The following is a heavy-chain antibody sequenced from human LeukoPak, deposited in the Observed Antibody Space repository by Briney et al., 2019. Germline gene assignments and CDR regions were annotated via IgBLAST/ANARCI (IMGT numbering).Heavy chain of an antibody. CDR3: ARATMIGWNWFDP. Sequence: SETLSLTCTVSGGSISSYYWSWIRQPPGKGLEWIGYIYYSGSTNYNPSLKSRVTISVDTSKNQFSLKLSSVTAADTAVYYCARATMIGWNWFDPWAREPWSPSPQ. J-gene: IGHJ5*02. V-gene: IGHV4-59*01. CDR1: GGSISSYY. D-gene: IGHD3-22*01. CDR2: IYYSGST.